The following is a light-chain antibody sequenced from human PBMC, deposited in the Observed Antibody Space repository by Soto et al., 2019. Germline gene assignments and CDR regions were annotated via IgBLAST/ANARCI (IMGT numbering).Light chain of an antibody. Sequence: DIMMTQSPLSLSVTPGQPASISCKSSQSLLQSDGKTYLFWLLQKPGQPPQLLIYEVSKRFSGVPDRFSGSGSGTESTLKISRVEAEDVGVYFCMQTIQLPITFGQGTRLEIK. V-gene: IGKV2D-29*01. J-gene: IGKJ5*01. CDR3: MQTIQLPIT. CDR1: QSLLQSDGKTY. CDR2: EVS.